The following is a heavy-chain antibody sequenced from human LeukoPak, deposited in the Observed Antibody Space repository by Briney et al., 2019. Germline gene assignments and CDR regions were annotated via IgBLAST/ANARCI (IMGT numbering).Heavy chain of an antibody. CDR3: AKEKVLLWFGELFSPNWFDP. V-gene: IGHV3-23*01. J-gene: IGHJ5*02. CDR1: GFTFSSYG. CDR2: ISGSGGST. Sequence: GGSLRLSCAASGFTFSSYGMSWVRQAPGKGLEWVSAISGSGGSTYYADSVKGRFTISRDNSKNTLYLQMNSLRAEDTAVYYCAKEKVLLWFGELFSPNWFDPWGQGTLVTVSS. D-gene: IGHD3-10*01.